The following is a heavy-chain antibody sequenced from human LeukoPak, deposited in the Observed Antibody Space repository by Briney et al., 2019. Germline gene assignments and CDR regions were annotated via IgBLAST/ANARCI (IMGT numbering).Heavy chain of an antibody. CDR1: GFTVSSNY. CDR3: AKDLRFLEWLSPGDDAFDI. CDR2: IYSGGST. Sequence: GGSLRLSCAASGFTVSSNYMSWVRQAPGKGLEWVSVIYSGGSTYYADSVKGRFTISRDNSKNTLYLQMNSLRAEDTAVYYCAKDLRFLEWLSPGDDAFDIWGQGTMVTVSS. J-gene: IGHJ3*02. V-gene: IGHV3-53*01. D-gene: IGHD3-3*01.